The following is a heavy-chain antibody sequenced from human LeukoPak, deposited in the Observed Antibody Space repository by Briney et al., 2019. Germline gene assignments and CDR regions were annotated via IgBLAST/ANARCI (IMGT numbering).Heavy chain of an antibody. D-gene: IGHD4-17*01. CDR3: ARDRRDYAYNWFDP. J-gene: IGHJ5*02. Sequence: PSQTLSLTCTVSGGSISSGGYYWSWIRQHPGKGLEWIGYIYYSGSTYYNPSFKSRVTISVDTSKNQFSLKLSSVTAADTAVYYCARDRRDYAYNWFDPWGQGTLVTVSS. V-gene: IGHV4-31*03. CDR2: IYYSGST. CDR1: GGSISSGGYY.